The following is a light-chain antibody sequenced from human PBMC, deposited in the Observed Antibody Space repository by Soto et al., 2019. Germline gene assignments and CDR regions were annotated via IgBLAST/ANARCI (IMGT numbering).Light chain of an antibody. J-gene: IGLJ1*01. CDR1: SSDVGGYNY. Sequence: QSALTQPASGSGSPGQWITISCTGTSSDVGGYNYVSWYQQHPGKAPKLMIYDVSNRPSGVSNRFSGSKSGNTASLTISGLQAEDEADYYCNSYTSSSTLRYVFGTGTKLTVL. V-gene: IGLV2-14*01. CDR2: DVS. CDR3: NSYTSSSTLRYV.